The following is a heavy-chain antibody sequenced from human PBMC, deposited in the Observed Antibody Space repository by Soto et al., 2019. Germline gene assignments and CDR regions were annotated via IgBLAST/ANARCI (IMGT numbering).Heavy chain of an antibody. D-gene: IGHD3-3*01. Sequence: EVQLLESGGYLVQPGGSLRLSCEASGFTFSSYVSSWVRQAPGKGLEWVSSISGSGETTHYADSVKGRFTISKDNSKNTLYLQMNSLRAEDTAVYYCAKGGFSITIFEAVTFGAFDIWVRGTMVSVSS. CDR1: GFTFSSYV. J-gene: IGHJ3*02. CDR3: AKGGFSITIFEAVTFGAFDI. CDR2: ISGSGETT. V-gene: IGHV3-23*01.